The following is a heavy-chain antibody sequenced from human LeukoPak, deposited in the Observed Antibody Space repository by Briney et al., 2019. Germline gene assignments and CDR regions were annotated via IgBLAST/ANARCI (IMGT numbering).Heavy chain of an antibody. J-gene: IGHJ4*02. CDR3: ARADFWSGYYTGASFDY. CDR2: INHSGST. CDR1: GGSFSGYY. D-gene: IGHD3-3*01. V-gene: IGHV4-34*01. Sequence: PSETLSLTCAVYGGSFSGYYWSWIRQPPGKGLEWIGEINHSGSTNYNPSLKSRVTISVDTSKNQFSLKLSSVTAADTAVYYCARADFWSGYYTGASFDYWGQGTLVTVSS.